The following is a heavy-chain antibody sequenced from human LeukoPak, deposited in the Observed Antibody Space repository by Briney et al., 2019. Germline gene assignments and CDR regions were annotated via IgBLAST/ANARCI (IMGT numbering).Heavy chain of an antibody. CDR3: ARDPGFWYYGSGSYYPFDY. J-gene: IGHJ4*02. CDR1: GYTFTSYV. Sequence: ASVKVSCKASGYTFTSYVISWVRQAPGQGLEWMGWISAYNGNTNYAQKLQGRDTMTTDTSTSTAYMELRSLRSDDTAVYYCARDPGFWYYGSGSYYPFDYWGQGTLVTVSS. D-gene: IGHD3-10*01. CDR2: ISAYNGNT. V-gene: IGHV1-18*01.